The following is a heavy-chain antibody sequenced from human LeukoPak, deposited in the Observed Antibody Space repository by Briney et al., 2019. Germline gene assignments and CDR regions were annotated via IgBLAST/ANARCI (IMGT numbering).Heavy chain of an antibody. V-gene: IGHV3-53*01. CDR1: GFTVSSNY. J-gene: IGHJ2*01. CDR2: IYSGVST. Sequence: PGGSLRLSCAASGFTVSSNYMSWVRQAPGKGLGWVSVIYSGVSTYYADSVKGRFTISRDNSKNTLYLQMNSLRAEDTALYYCARDRRYYDSSGYYFHWYFDLWGHGTLVTVSS. CDR3: ARDRRYYDSSGYYFHWYFDL. D-gene: IGHD3-22*01.